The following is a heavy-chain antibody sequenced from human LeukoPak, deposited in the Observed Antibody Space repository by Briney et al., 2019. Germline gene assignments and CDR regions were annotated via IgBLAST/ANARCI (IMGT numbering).Heavy chain of an antibody. V-gene: IGHV1-8*01. D-gene: IGHD3-16*01. J-gene: IGHJ6*02. CDR2: MNPNSGNT. Sequence: ASVKVSCKASGYTFTSYDINWVRQATGRGLEWMGWMNPNSGNTGYAQKFQGRVTMTRNTSISTAYMELSSLRSEDTAVYYCARGGVTYYDYVWGSSYGMDVWGQGTTVTVSS. CDR1: GYTFTSYD. CDR3: ARGGVTYYDYVWGSSYGMDV.